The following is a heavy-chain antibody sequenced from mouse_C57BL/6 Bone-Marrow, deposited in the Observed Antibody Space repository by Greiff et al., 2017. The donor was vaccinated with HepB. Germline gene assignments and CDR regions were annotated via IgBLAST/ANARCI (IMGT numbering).Heavy chain of an antibody. D-gene: IGHD2-10*02. CDR2: ISSGGDYI. J-gene: IGHJ2*01. CDR3: TRGGYGNYYYFDY. CDR1: GFTFSSYA. Sequence: EVQVVESGGGLVKPGGSLKLSCAASGFTFSSYAMSWVRQTPEKRLEWVAYISSGGDYIYYADTVKGRFTISRDNARNTLYLQMSSLKSEDTAMYYYTRGGYGNYYYFDYWGQGTTLTVSS. V-gene: IGHV5-9-1*02.